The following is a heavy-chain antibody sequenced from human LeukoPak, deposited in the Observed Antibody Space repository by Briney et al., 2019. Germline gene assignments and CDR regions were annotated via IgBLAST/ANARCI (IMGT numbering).Heavy chain of an antibody. CDR2: IYYSGST. D-gene: IGHD1-1*01. J-gene: IGHJ4*02. CDR3: ARPGTTGTTFDY. V-gene: IGHV4-39*01. CDR1: GGSISSSSYY. Sequence: SETLSLTCTVSGGSISSSSYYWGWIRQPPGKGLEWIGSIYYSGSTYYNPPLKSRVTISVDTSKNQFSLKLSSVTAADTAVYYCARPGTTGTTFDYWGQGTLVTVSS.